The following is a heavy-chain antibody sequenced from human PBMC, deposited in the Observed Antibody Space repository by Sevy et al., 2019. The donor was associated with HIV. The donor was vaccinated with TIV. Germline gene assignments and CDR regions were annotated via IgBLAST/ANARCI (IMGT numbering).Heavy chain of an antibody. CDR2: ISYDGSNK. Sequence: GGSLRLSCAASGFTFSSYAMHWVRQAPGKGLEWVAVISYDGSNKYYANSVKGRFTIPRDNSKNTLYLQMNSLRAEDTAVYYCAREDYDILTGYRGGGNYYYGMDVWGQGTTVTVSS. D-gene: IGHD3-9*01. CDR3: AREDYDILTGYRGGGNYYYGMDV. V-gene: IGHV3-30-3*01. J-gene: IGHJ6*02. CDR1: GFTFSSYA.